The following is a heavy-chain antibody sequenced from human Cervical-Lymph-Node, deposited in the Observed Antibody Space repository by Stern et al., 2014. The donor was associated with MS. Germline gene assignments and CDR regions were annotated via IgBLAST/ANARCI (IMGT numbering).Heavy chain of an antibody. J-gene: IGHJ3*02. V-gene: IGHV3-30*01. D-gene: IGHD6-13*01. CDR1: GFTFSSYA. Sequence: QVQLVQSGGGVVQSGRSLRLSCAASGFTFSSYAMDWVRQAPGKGLEWVALISYDGSNKYYADSVKGRFTISRANSKNTLYLQLNSLTPEDTAVYYCARDSSSWYNVFDIWGQGTMVTVSS. CDR3: ARDSSSWYNVFDI. CDR2: ISYDGSNK.